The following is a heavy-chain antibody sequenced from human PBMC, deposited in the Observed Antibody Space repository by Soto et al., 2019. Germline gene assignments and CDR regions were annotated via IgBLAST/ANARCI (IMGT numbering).Heavy chain of an antibody. CDR2: ISYSGRT. Sequence: DTLSLTCTVSGASITTDNYFWVWIRQSPRRGLELIGSISYSGRTYDDPSLQSRVTISIDASKNQFSLKLTSVTTADTAVYYCARRRASDYGGNHHPYYFDRWGQGALVTVSS. J-gene: IGHJ4*02. CDR1: GASITTDNYF. V-gene: IGHV4-39*01. CDR3: ARRRASDYGGNHHPYYFDR. D-gene: IGHD4-17*01.